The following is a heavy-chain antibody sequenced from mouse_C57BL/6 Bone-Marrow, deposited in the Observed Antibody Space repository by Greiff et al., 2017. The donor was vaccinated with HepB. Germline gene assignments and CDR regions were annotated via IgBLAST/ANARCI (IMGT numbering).Heavy chain of an antibody. V-gene: IGHV5-17*01. CDR2: ISSGSSTI. Sequence: EVMLVESGGGLVKPGGSLKLSCAASGFTFCDYGMHWVRQAPEKGLEWVAYISSGSSTIYYADTVKGRFTISRDNAKNTLFLQMTSLRSEDTAMYYCARGYYGSSPYWYFDVWGTGTTVTVSS. D-gene: IGHD1-1*01. CDR1: GFTFCDYG. CDR3: ARGYYGSSPYWYFDV. J-gene: IGHJ1*03.